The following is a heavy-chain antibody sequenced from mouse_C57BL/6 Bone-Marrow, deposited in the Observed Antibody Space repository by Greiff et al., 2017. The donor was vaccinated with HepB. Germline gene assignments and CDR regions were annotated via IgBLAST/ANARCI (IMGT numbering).Heavy chain of an antibody. CDR2: IYPGDGDT. V-gene: IGHV1-82*01. Sequence: QVQLKQSGPELVKPGASVKISCKASGYAFSSSWMNWVKQGPGKGLEWIGRIYPGDGDTNYNGKFKGKATLTADKSSSTAYMQLSSLASEDSAVYFCARQGTGTDYWGQGTTLTVSS. CDR3: ARQGTGTDY. J-gene: IGHJ2*01. CDR1: GYAFSSSW. D-gene: IGHD4-1*01.